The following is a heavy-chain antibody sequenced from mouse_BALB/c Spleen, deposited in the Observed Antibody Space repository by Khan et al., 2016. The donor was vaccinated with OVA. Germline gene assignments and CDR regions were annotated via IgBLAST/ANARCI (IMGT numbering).Heavy chain of an antibody. Sequence: QVQLQQSGAELVRPGVSVKISCKGSGYTFTDYAMHWVKQSHAKSLEWIGVISSYYGDATYNQKFKGKATMTVDKSSSTAYMELARLRSEDSAIYYCARGSGNSRFAYWGQGTLVTVSA. CDR2: ISSYYGDA. J-gene: IGHJ3*01. CDR3: ARGSGNSRFAY. V-gene: IGHV1S137*01. CDR1: GYTFTDYA. D-gene: IGHD1-3*01.